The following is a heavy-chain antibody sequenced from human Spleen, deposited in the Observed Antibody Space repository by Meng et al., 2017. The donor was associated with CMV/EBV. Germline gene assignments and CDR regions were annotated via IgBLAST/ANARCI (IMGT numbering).Heavy chain of an antibody. CDR2: ISSSGSTI. CDR3: ARGIKRGFSYGFGPSGSEFDS. CDR1: GFTFSSYE. D-gene: IGHD5-18*01. J-gene: IGHJ4*02. Sequence: GESLKISCAASGFTFSSYEMNWVRQAPGKGLECISYISSSGSTIYYADSVKGRFTISRDNAKNSLYLQMNSLRAEDTAFYYCARGIKRGFSYGFGPSGSEFDSWGQGTLVTVSS. V-gene: IGHV3-48*03.